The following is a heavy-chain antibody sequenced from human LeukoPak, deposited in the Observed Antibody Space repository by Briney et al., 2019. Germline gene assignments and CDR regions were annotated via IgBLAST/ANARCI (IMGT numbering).Heavy chain of an antibody. CDR1: GFTFSSYR. CDR3: AVDTISAARVS. CDR2: IYGDGRIP. D-gene: IGHD3-3*01. V-gene: IGHV3-74*01. Sequence: QAGGSLRLSCATAGFTFSSYRMHWVRQAPGEGLVWVSRIYGDGRIPNYADSVKGRFTISGDSAKSTLYLQMNNLRAEDTAVYFCAVDTISAARVSWGQGTLVTVSS. J-gene: IGHJ5*02.